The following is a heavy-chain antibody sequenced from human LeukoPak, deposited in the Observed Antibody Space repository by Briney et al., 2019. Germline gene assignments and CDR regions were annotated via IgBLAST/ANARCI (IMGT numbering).Heavy chain of an antibody. CDR2: ISAYNGNT. Sequence: ASVKVSCKASGYTFTSYGMSWVRQAPGQGLEWMGWISAYNGNTNYAQKLQGRVTMTTDTSTSTAYMELRSLRSDDTAVYYCARDYSSSWSVYFDYWGQGTLVTVSS. J-gene: IGHJ4*02. CDR1: GYTFTSYG. CDR3: ARDYSSSWSVYFDY. V-gene: IGHV1-18*01. D-gene: IGHD6-13*01.